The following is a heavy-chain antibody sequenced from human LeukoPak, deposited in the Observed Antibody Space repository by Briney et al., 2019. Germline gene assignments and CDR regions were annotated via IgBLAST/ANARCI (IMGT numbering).Heavy chain of an antibody. CDR1: GYTFTSYG. V-gene: IGHV1-2*04. CDR2: INPNSGGT. CDR3: AREMYYDILTGYYNHDAFDI. J-gene: IGHJ3*02. D-gene: IGHD3-9*01. Sequence: ASVKVSGKASGYTFTSYGISWVRQAPGQGLEWMGWINPNSGGTNYAQKFQGWVTMTRDTSISTAYMELSRLRSDDTAVYYCAREMYYDILTGYYNHDAFDIWGQGTMVTVSS.